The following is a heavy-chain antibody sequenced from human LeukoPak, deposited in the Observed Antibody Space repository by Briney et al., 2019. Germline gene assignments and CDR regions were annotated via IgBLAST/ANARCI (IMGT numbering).Heavy chain of an antibody. J-gene: IGHJ4*02. CDR2: ISGSGGST. V-gene: IGHV3-23*01. CDR1: AHSLGIFA. Sequence: PGGSLRPACAPAAHSLGIFALRWVRQPHGKGLGWDSAISGSGGSTYYADSVKGRFTISRDNSKNTLYLQMNSLRAEDTAVYYCAKDSCSSTSCRGYFDYWGQGTLVTVSS. D-gene: IGHD2-2*01. CDR3: AKDSCSSTSCRGYFDY.